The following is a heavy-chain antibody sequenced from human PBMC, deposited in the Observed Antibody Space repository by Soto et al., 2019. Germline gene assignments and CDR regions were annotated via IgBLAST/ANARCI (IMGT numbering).Heavy chain of an antibody. CDR2: VYYTGLT. CDR3: ARDVAVPGESDRFDQ. V-gene: IGHV4-4*02. J-gene: IGHJ4*02. CDR1: GDSITTNTW. Sequence: KSAETLSLTCAVSGDSITTNTWWSWVRQPPGKGLEWIGEVYYTGLTNYNSSLKSRVTMSVDTSKNQFSLKLTSVTAADTAMYYCARDVAVPGESDRFDQWGQGTLVTVSS. D-gene: IGHD6-19*01.